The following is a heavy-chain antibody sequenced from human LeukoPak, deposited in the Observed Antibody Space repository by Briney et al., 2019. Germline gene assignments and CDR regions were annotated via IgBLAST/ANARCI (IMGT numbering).Heavy chain of an antibody. CDR1: GGSISSSSYY. CDR2: IYYSGST. D-gene: IGHD6-13*01. CDR3: ARLAAAAGTYAFDI. V-gene: IGHV4-39*01. Sequence: TSETLSLTCTVSGGSISSSSYYWGWIRQPPGKGLEWIGSIYYSGSTYYNPSLKSRVTISVDTSKNQFSLKLSSVTAADTAVYYCARLAAAAGTYAFDIWGQGTMVTVSS. J-gene: IGHJ3*02.